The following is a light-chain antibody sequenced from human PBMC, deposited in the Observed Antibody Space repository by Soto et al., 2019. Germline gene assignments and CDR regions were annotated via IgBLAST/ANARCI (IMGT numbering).Light chain of an antibody. V-gene: IGKV3-20*01. J-gene: IGKJ2*01. Sequence: EIVLTQSPGTLSLSPGERVTLSCRASQSVSSSYLAWYQQKPGQAPRLLIYGASSMATGIPDRFSGSGSGTDFTLTISRLEPEDFAVYYCQQYGSSPQTFGQGTKLEIK. CDR2: GAS. CDR1: QSVSSSY. CDR3: QQYGSSPQT.